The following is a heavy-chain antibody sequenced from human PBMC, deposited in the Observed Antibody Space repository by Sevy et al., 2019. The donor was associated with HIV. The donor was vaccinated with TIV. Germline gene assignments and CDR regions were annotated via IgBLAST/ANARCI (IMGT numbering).Heavy chain of an antibody. V-gene: IGHV4-34*01. D-gene: IGHD1-26*01. CDR2: IIPSGIT. J-gene: IGHJ4*02. CDR1: GGSFSGYY. CDR3: ARGQWEHPY. Sequence: SETLSLTCAVYGGSFSGYYWSWIRQPPGKGLEWIGEIIPSGITNYNPSLKSRDTISIDTSKNQFSLKVKSVTAADTAIYYCARGQWEHPYWGQGTQVTVSS.